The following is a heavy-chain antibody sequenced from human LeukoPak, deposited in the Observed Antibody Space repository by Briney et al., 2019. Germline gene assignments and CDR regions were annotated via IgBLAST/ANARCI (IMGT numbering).Heavy chain of an antibody. Sequence: GGSLRLSCTASGFTFNLYAMTWVRQAPGKGLEWVSAISGSDGSTYYADSVRGRFTISRDNSKNTLYLQMNSLRAEDTAVYYCAKAGNIRFDYWGQGTLVTVSS. CDR1: GFTFNLYA. CDR2: ISGSDGST. CDR3: AKAGNIRFDY. J-gene: IGHJ4*02. V-gene: IGHV3-23*01. D-gene: IGHD2/OR15-2a*01.